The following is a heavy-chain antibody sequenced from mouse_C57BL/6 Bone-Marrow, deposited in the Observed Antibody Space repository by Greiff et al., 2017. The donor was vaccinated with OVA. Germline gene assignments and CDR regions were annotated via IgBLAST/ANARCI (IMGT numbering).Heavy chain of an antibody. J-gene: IGHJ4*01. D-gene: IGHD2-4*01. V-gene: IGHV8-8*01. CDR3: ARIAYDYDGGDYYAMDY. CDR2: IWWDDDK. CDR1: GFSLSTFGMG. Sequence: QVTLKVSGPGILQPSQTLSLTCSFSGFSLSTFGMGVGWIRQPSGKGLEWLAHIWWDDDKYYNPALKSRLTISKDTSKNQVFLKVANVDTADTATYYFARIAYDYDGGDYYAMDYWCRGTSITVSS.